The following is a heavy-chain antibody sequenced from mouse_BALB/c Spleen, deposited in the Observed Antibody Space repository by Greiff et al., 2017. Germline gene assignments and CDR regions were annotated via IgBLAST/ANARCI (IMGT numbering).Heavy chain of an antibody. CDR1: GFTFSSYT. CDR2: ISSGGGNT. J-gene: IGHJ4*01. D-gene: IGHD2-3*01. CDR3: ARAPDGYYAMDY. V-gene: IGHV5-9*03. Sequence: EVKLQESGGGLVKPGGSLKLSCAASGFTFSSYTMSWVRQTPEKRLEWVATISSGGGNTYYPDSVKGRFTISRDNAKNNLYLQMSSLRSEDTALYYCARAPDGYYAMDYWGQGTSVTVSS.